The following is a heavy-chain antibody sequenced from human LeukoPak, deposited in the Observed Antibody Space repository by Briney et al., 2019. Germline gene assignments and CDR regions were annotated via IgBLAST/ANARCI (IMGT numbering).Heavy chain of an antibody. J-gene: IGHJ4*02. D-gene: IGHD6-13*01. V-gene: IGHV1-69*04. CDR3: ARADSSSWSSADY. CDR1: GGTFSSYA. CDR2: IIPILGIA. Sequence: GASVKVSCKASGGTFSSYAISWVRQAPGQGLEWMGRIIPILGIANYAQKFQGRVTITADKSTSTAYMELSSLRSEDTAVYYCARADSSSWSSADYWGQGTLVTVSS.